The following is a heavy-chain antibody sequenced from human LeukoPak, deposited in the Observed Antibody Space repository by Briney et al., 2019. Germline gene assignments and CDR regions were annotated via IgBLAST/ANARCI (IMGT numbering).Heavy chain of an antibody. CDR3: AGLFDYGDSHYYYYYMDV. J-gene: IGHJ6*03. CDR2: INHSGST. Sequence: SETLSLTCAVYGGSFSGYYWSWLRQPPGKGLEWLGEINHSGSTNYNPSLKSRVTISVDTSKNQFSLKLSSVTAADTAVYYCAGLFDYGDSHYYYYYMDVWGKGTTVTVSS. CDR1: GGSFSGYY. D-gene: IGHD4-17*01. V-gene: IGHV4-34*01.